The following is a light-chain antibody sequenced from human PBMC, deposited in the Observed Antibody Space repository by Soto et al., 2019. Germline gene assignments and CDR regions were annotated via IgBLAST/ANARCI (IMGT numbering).Light chain of an antibody. CDR1: QSLSGN. CDR3: QQSYSTLSVT. V-gene: IGKV3-15*01. CDR2: RAS. Sequence: IVMTQSPATLAGSPGETVTLSCRASQSLSGNLAWYQQKPGQAPRLLIFRASTRATGVPARFSGRGSGTEFTLTISSLQPEDFATYYCQQSYSTLSVTFGQGTRLEIK. J-gene: IGKJ5*01.